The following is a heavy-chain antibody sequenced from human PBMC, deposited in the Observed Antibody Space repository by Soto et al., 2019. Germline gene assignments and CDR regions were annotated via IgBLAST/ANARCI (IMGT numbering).Heavy chain of an antibody. V-gene: IGHV3-23*01. J-gene: IGHJ4*02. CDR3: AKDAPGSGWLSDY. CDR2: ISGNGGT. D-gene: IGHD3-22*01. CDR1: GFTFRIYA. Sequence: VQLLESGGDVTQPGGSLRLSCAASGFTFRIYALSWVRQAPGKGLEWVSTISGNGGTSYADFVRGRFIISRDNSKNTLYLQMNSLRAEDTAIYYCAKDAPGSGWLSDYWGQGTRVTVSS.